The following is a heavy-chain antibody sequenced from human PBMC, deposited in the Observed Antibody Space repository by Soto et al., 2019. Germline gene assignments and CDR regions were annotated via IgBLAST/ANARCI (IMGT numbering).Heavy chain of an antibody. V-gene: IGHV1-46*03. CDR1: GYTFTSYY. J-gene: IGHJ6*03. CDR3: ARGYDFWSGSYYMDV. Sequence: QVQLVQSGAEVKKPGASVKVSCKASGYTFTSYYMHWVRQAPGQGLEWMGIINPSGGSTSYAQKVQGGVTMTRDTSTSTIYMELSSLRSEDTAVYYCARGYDFWSGSYYMDVWGKGTTVTVSS. CDR2: INPSGGST. D-gene: IGHD3-3*01.